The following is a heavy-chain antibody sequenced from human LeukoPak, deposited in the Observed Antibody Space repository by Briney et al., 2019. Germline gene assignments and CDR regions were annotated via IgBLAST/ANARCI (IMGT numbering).Heavy chain of an antibody. Sequence: PGGSLRLSCAASGFTFSSYAMNWVRQAPGKGLECVSAISSNGGSTYYANSVKGRFTISRDNSKNTLYLQMGSLRAEDMAVYYCARARLGELSLYDYWGQGTLVTVSS. J-gene: IGHJ4*02. D-gene: IGHD3-16*02. V-gene: IGHV3-64*01. CDR1: GFTFSSYA. CDR2: ISSNGGST. CDR3: ARARLGELSLYDY.